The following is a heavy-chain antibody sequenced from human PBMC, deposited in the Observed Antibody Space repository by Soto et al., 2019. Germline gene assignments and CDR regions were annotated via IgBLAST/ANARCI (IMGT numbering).Heavy chain of an antibody. J-gene: IGHJ5*02. CDR1: GYTFTNYY. Sequence: GASVKVSCKTSGYTFTNYYMHWVRQAPGQGLEWMGIINPSGGSTSYSQKFQGRVTMTRDTSTSTVYMELSSLRSEDTAVYYCARDGCSSTSCAGGGNWFDPWGQGTLVTVYS. CDR2: INPSGGST. D-gene: IGHD2-2*01. V-gene: IGHV1-46*01. CDR3: ARDGCSSTSCAGGGNWFDP.